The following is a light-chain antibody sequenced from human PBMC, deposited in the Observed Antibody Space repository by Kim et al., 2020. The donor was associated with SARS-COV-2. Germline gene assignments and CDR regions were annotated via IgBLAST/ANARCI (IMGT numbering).Light chain of an antibody. J-gene: IGLJ3*02. V-gene: IGLV3-1*01. CDR1: KLGDKY. Sequence: VSPGQTASITCSGDKLGDKYVCWYQQKPGQSPAPVIFQDTKRPSGIPERFSGSKAGNTATLTISGTQPTDEAYYYCQVWDSSTKGVFGGGTKVTVL. CDR3: QVWDSSTKGV. CDR2: QDT.